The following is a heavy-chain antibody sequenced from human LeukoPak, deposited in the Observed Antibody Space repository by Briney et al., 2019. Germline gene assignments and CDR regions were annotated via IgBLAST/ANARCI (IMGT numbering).Heavy chain of an antibody. J-gene: IGHJ4*02. D-gene: IGHD3-22*01. CDR3: ARHLLRSLYDSSIGDFDY. Sequence: TSETLSLTCAVSGGSISTYYWTWIRQPPGKGLEWIGYIYYSGSTNYNPSLKSRVTISVDTSKNQFSLKLSSVTAADTAVYYCARHLLRSLYDSSIGDFDYWGQGTLVTVSS. V-gene: IGHV4-59*08. CDR2: IYYSGST. CDR1: GGSISTYY.